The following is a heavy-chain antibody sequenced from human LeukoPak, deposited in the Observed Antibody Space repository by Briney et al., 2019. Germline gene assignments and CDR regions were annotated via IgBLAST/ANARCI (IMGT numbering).Heavy chain of an antibody. J-gene: IGHJ6*03. Sequence: GASVKVSCKASGYTFTGYYMHWVRQAPGQGLEWMGWINPNSGGTNYAQKFQGRVTMTRDTSISTAYMELSRLRSDDTAVYYCARMRGVAVALRHYYYMDVWGKGTTVTISS. CDR1: GYTFTGYY. CDR2: INPNSGGT. D-gene: IGHD6-19*01. CDR3: ARMRGVAVALRHYYYMDV. V-gene: IGHV1-2*02.